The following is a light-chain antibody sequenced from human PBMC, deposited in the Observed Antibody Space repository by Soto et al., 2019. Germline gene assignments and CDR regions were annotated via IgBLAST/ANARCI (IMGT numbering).Light chain of an antibody. J-gene: IGLJ2*01. Sequence: QLVLTQPASVSGSPGQSITISCTGTRSDIATYNYVSWYQQHPGKAPKSLIYEVSNRPSGISNRFSGSKSGNTASLTISGLQAEDEADYYCSSYTSSSTVVFGGGTKLTVL. CDR1: RSDIATYNY. V-gene: IGLV2-14*01. CDR2: EVS. CDR3: SSYTSSSTVV.